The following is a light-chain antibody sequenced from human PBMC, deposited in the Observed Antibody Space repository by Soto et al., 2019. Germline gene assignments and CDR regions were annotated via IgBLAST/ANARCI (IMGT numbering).Light chain of an antibody. CDR2: DAS. Sequence: EIVLTQSPATLSLSPGERATLSCRASQSVSSYLAWYQQKPGQAPRLLIYDASNRATGIPARFSGSGSGTAFTLTISSLEPEDFAVYSCHQRSNWPPYTFGQGTKLEIK. CDR3: HQRSNWPPYT. J-gene: IGKJ2*01. V-gene: IGKV3-11*01. CDR1: QSVSSY.